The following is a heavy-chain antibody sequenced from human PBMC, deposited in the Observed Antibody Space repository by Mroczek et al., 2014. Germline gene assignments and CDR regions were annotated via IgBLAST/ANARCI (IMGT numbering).Heavy chain of an antibody. D-gene: IGHD7-27*01. CDR3: ARLITGASEEGFDY. V-gene: IGHV4-34*01. Sequence: QVQLQQWGAGLLKPSETLSLTCAVYGGSFSGYYWSWIRQPPGKGLEWIGEINHSGSTNYNPSLKSRVTISVDTSKNQFSLKLSSVTAADTAVYYCARLITGASEEGFDYWGQGTLVHRLL. CDR1: GGSFSGYY. J-gene: IGHJ4*02. CDR2: INHSGST.